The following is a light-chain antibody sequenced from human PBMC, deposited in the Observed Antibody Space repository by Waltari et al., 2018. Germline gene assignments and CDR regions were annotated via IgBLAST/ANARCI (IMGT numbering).Light chain of an antibody. Sequence: EIVLTQSPATLSLSPGETANLSCRASQSVGTYLAWYQQKPGQAPRLLIYDASNRATGIPARFRGSGSGTDFTLTISSLEAEDFAVYYCQQRSNWTPHTFGQGARLEIK. V-gene: IGKV3-11*01. CDR2: DAS. J-gene: IGKJ2*01. CDR3: QQRSNWTPHT. CDR1: QSVGTY.